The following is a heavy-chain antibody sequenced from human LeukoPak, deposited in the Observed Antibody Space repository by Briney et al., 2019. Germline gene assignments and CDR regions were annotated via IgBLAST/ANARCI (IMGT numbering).Heavy chain of an antibody. CDR3: ARDGRWLQLSWFDP. CDR2: IYTSGST. J-gene: IGHJ5*02. D-gene: IGHD5-24*01. V-gene: IGHV4-61*02. CDR1: GGSISSGSYY. Sequence: PSETLSLTCTVSGGSISSGSYYWSWIRQPAGKGLEWIGRIYTSGSTNYNPSLKSRVTISVDTSKNQFSLKLSSVTAADTAVYYCARDGRWLQLSWFDPWGQGTLVTVSS.